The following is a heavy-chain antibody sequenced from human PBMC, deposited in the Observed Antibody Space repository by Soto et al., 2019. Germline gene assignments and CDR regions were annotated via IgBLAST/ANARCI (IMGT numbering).Heavy chain of an antibody. J-gene: IGHJ4*02. CDR1: GFTFSSFA. D-gene: IGHD3-10*01. Sequence: EVQLVESGGALAQPGKSLRLSCAASGFTFSSFAVNWVRQAPGKGLEWMSHISSSGGAMHYADSVRGRFTISRDNAKNSFYLQMNSLKDEDTAVYYCARDTHDSSADSDYWGQGTLVTVSS. CDR2: ISSSGGAM. CDR3: ARDTHDSSADSDY. V-gene: IGHV3-48*02.